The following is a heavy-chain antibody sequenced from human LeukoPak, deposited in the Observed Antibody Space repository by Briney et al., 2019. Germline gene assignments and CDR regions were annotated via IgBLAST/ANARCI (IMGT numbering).Heavy chain of an antibody. V-gene: IGHV1-18*04. D-gene: IGHD5-18*01. Sequence: GASVKVSCKASGYTFTSYYMHWVRQAPGQGLEWMGWISAYNGNTNYAQKLQGRVTMTTDTSTSTAYMELRSLRSDDTAVYYCARGSPFEGYSYGDYWGQGTLVTVSS. CDR3: ARGSPFEGYSYGDY. J-gene: IGHJ4*02. CDR1: GYTFTSYY. CDR2: ISAYNGNT.